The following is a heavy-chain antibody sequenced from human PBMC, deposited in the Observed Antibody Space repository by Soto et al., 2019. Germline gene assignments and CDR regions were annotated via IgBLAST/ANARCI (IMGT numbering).Heavy chain of an antibody. D-gene: IGHD3-10*01. Sequence: GGSLRLSCAASGFTFSSYAMSWVRQAPGKGLEWVSAISGSGGSTYYADSVKGRFTISRDNSKNTLYLQMNSLRAEDTAVYYCAKDYKGSGSIWDPFDYWGQGTLVTVSS. J-gene: IGHJ4*02. CDR1: GFTFSSYA. V-gene: IGHV3-23*01. CDR3: AKDYKGSGSIWDPFDY. CDR2: ISGSGGST.